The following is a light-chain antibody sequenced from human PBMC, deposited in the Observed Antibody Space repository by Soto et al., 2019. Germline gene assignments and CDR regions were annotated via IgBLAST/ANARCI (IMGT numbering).Light chain of an antibody. CDR1: SSNIGAGYD. CDR2: GNS. J-gene: IGLJ1*01. CDR3: QSYDSSLSGWV. V-gene: IGLV1-40*01. Sequence: QAVVTQPPSVSGAPGQRVTISCTGSSSNIGAGYDVHWYQQLPGTAPKLLIYGNSNRPSGVPDRFSGSKSGTSASLAITGLLAEDEADYYCQSYDSSLSGWVFGTGTKLTAL.